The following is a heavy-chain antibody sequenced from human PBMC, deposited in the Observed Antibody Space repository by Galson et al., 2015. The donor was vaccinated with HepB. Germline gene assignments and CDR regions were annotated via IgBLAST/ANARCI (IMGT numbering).Heavy chain of an antibody. CDR1: GFIFTNYY. V-gene: IGHV3-7*01. D-gene: IGHD3-10*01. CDR3: VRGGFRYCDY. CDR2: INPDGSEK. J-gene: IGHJ4*02. Sequence: SGAEVKKPGESLRLSCAASGFIFTNYYMSWVRQAPGKGLEWVASINPDGSEKHYVDSVKGRFSISRDNAKDSLFLQMNSLRVEDTAVYYCVRGGFRYCDYWGQGTQVTGSS.